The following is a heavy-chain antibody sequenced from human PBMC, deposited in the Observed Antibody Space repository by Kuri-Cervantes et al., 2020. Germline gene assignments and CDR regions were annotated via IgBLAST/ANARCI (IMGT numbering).Heavy chain of an antibody. V-gene: IGHV1-2*02. CDR3: ASSEGGYDPTPFDY. J-gene: IGHJ4*02. Sequence: ASVKVSCKASGYTLTGYYMHWVRQAPGQGLEWMGWINPNSGGTNYAQKFQGRVTMTRDTSISTAYMEPSRLRSDDTAVYYCASSEGGYDPTPFDYWGQGTLVTVSS. CDR1: GYTLTGYY. D-gene: IGHD5-12*01. CDR2: INPNSGGT.